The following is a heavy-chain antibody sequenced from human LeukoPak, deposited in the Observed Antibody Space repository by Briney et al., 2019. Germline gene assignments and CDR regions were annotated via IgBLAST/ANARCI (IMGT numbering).Heavy chain of an antibody. CDR3: ARVGIAARRRAWFDP. V-gene: IGHV1-46*01. J-gene: IGHJ5*02. CDR1: GYTFTSYY. CDR2: INPSGGST. D-gene: IGHD6-6*01. Sequence: ASVKVSCKASGYTFTSYYMHWVRQAPGQGLVWMGIINPSGGSTSYAQKFQGRVTMTRDTSTSTVYMELSSLRSEDTAVYYCARVGIAARRRAWFDPWGQGTLVTVSS.